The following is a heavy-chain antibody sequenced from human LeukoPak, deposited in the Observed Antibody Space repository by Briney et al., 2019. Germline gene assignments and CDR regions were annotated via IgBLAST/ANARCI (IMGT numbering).Heavy chain of an antibody. CDR3: AREGGSSGWDYEELNY. CDR1: GYTFTGYY. D-gene: IGHD6-19*01. J-gene: IGHJ4*02. CDR2: INPNSGGT. Sequence: ASVKVSCKASGYTFTGYYMHWVRQAPGQGLEWMGWINPNSGGTNYAQKFQGGVTMTRDTSISTAYMELSRLRSDDTAVYYCAREGGSSGWDYEELNYWGQGTLVTVSS. V-gene: IGHV1-2*02.